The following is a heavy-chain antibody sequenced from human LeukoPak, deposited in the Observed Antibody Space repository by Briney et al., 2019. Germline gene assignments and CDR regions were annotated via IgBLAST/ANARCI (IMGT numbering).Heavy chain of an antibody. V-gene: IGHV3-53*01. CDR2: IYSDGST. CDR1: GFTVSDNY. J-gene: IGHJ6*02. Sequence: GGSLRLSCAASGFTVSDNYMSWVRQAAGKGLDWVSVIYSDGSTYYADSVKGRFTISKDNSKNTLYLQMNSLRAEDTAIYYCAKAPTYGLDVWGQGTTVTVSS. CDR3: AKAPTYGLDV.